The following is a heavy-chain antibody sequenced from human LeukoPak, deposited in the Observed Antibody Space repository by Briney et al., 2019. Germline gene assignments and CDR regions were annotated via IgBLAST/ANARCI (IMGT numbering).Heavy chain of an antibody. CDR2: IYYSGST. CDR1: GGSISSSSYY. J-gene: IGHJ3*02. V-gene: IGHV4-39*07. D-gene: IGHD5-18*01. CDR3: ARAVPVDTAMVDAFDI. Sequence: PSETLSLTCTVSGGSISSSSYYWGWIRQPPGKGLEWIGSIYYSGSTYYNPSLKSRATMSVDTSKNQFSLKLSSVTAADTAVYYCARAVPVDTAMVDAFDIWGQGTMVTVSS.